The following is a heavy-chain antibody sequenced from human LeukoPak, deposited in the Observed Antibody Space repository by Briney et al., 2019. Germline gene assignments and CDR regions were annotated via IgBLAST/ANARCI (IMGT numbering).Heavy chain of an antibody. J-gene: IGHJ4*02. CDR1: GYTFTSYD. D-gene: IGHD3-9*01. CDR3: ARVPAPLRYFDWLADY. V-gene: IGHV1-8*01. Sequence: ASVKVSCKASGYTFTSYDINWVRQATGQGLEWMGWMNPNSGNTGYAQKFQGRVTMTRNTSISTAYMELSSMRSEDTAVYCCARVPAPLRYFDWLADYWGQGTLVTVSS. CDR2: MNPNSGNT.